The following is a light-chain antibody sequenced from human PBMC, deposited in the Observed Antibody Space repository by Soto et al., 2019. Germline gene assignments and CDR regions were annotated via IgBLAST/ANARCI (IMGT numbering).Light chain of an antibody. V-gene: IGKV3-20*01. Sequence: EIVLTQSPGTLSLSPGERATLSCRASQSVSSTSLAWYQHKSGQPPRLLIYAASRRATGIPARFSGSGSGTDFTLTISRLEPEDFAVYYCHQFGSSPPRTFGQGSKVEIK. CDR1: QSVSSTS. CDR2: AAS. J-gene: IGKJ1*01. CDR3: HQFGSSPPRT.